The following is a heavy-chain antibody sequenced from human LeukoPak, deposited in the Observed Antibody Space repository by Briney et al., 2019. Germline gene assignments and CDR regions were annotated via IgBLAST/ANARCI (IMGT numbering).Heavy chain of an antibody. Sequence: PGGSLRLSCAASGFTFSSYAMSWVRQAPGKGLEWVSAISGSGGSTYYADSVKGRFTISRDNSKNTLYLQMNSLRAEDTAVYYFAKGRSGRSRSWYLDLWGRGTLVTVSS. CDR2: ISGSGGST. V-gene: IGHV3-23*01. CDR1: GFTFSSYA. CDR3: AKGRSGRSRSWYLDL. J-gene: IGHJ2*01. D-gene: IGHD6-19*01.